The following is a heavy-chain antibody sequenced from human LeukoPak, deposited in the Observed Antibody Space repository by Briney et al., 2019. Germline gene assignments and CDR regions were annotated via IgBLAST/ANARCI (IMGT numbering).Heavy chain of an antibody. CDR3: ARGTGYNYNWFDP. CDR1: GGTFSSYA. CDR2: IIPILGIA. Sequence: SAKVSCKASGGTFSSYAISWVRQAPGQGLEWMGRIIPILGIANYAQKFQGRVTITGDKSTSTAYMELSSLRSEDTAVYYCARGTGYNYNWFDPWGQGTLVTVSS. V-gene: IGHV1-69*04. J-gene: IGHJ5*02. D-gene: IGHD5-24*01.